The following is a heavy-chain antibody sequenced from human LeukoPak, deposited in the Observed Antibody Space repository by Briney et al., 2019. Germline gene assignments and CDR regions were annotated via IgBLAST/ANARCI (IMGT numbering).Heavy chain of an antibody. J-gene: IGHJ3*02. D-gene: IGHD2-2*01. CDR3: ARVRRGCSSTSCSPDAFDI. Sequence: GRSLRLSCAASGFTFSSYAMHWVRQAPGKGLEWVSVISYDGSNKYYADSVKGRFTISRDNSKTTLYLQMNSLRAEDTAVYYCARVRRGCSSTSCSPDAFDIWGQGTMVTVSS. CDR2: ISYDGSNK. V-gene: IGHV3-30-3*01. CDR1: GFTFSSYA.